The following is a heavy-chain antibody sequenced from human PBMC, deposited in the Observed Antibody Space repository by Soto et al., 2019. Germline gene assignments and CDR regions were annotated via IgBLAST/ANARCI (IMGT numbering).Heavy chain of an antibody. V-gene: IGHV1-46*01. CDR3: ARGTSGWYAVGWFDP. D-gene: IGHD6-19*01. CDR2: INPSGGST. CDR1: GYTFTSYY. J-gene: IGHJ5*02. Sequence: GASVKVSCKASGYTFTSYYMHWVRQAPGQGLEWMGIINPSGGSTSYAQKFQGRVTMTRDTSTSTVYMELSSLRSEDTAVYYCARGTSGWYAVGWFDPWGQGTLVTVSS.